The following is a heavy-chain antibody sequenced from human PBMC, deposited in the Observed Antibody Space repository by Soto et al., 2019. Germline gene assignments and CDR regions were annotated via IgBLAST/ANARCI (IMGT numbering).Heavy chain of an antibody. CDR2: IYPGDSDT. Sequence: GESLKISCKASGYRFDNYWIAWVRQMPGKGLEWMGIIYPGDSDTRYSPSFQGQVTISADKSISTAYLQWSSLKASDTAIYYCARKDCSGASCYLSDWFDPWGQGTPVTV. D-gene: IGHD2-15*01. CDR1: GYRFDNYW. J-gene: IGHJ5*02. V-gene: IGHV5-51*01. CDR3: ARKDCSGASCYLSDWFDP.